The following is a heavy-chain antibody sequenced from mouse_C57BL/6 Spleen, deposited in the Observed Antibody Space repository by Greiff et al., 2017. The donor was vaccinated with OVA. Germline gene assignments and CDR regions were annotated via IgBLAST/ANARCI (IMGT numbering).Heavy chain of an antibody. CDR1: GFTFSDYG. V-gene: IGHV5-17*01. CDR2: ISSGSSTI. CDR3: ARGTRSYAMDY. Sequence: EVMLVESGGGLVKPGGSLKLSCAASGFTFSDYGMHWVRQAPEKGLEWVAYISSGSSTIYYADTVKGRFTISRDNAKNTLFLQMTSLRSEDTAMYYCARGTRSYAMDYWGQGTSVTVSS. D-gene: IGHD2-14*01. J-gene: IGHJ4*01.